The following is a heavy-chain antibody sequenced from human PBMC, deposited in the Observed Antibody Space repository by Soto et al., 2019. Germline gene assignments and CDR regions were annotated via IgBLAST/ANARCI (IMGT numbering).Heavy chain of an antibody. Sequence: GGSLRLSCAASGFTFDDYAMHWVRQAPGKGLEWVSGISWNSGSIGYADSVKGRFTISRDNAKNSLYLQMNSLRAEDTALYYCAKGYYYDSSGYLEFDYWGQGTLVTVSS. D-gene: IGHD3-22*01. CDR1: GFTFDDYA. J-gene: IGHJ4*02. CDR2: ISWNSGSI. V-gene: IGHV3-9*01. CDR3: AKGYYYDSSGYLEFDY.